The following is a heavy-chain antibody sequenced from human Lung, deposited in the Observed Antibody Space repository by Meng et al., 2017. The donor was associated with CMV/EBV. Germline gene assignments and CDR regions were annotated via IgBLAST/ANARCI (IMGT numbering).Heavy chain of an antibody. D-gene: IGHD1-26*01. CDR3: ARIGATSSYYYGMDV. CDR2: ISAYNGNT. V-gene: IGHV1-18*01. Sequence: ASVKVSXKASGYTFTSYGISWVRQAPGQGLEWMGWISAYNGNTNYAQKLQGRVTMTTDTSTSTAYMELRSLRSDDTAVYYCARIGATSSYYYGMDVWGQGTXVTVSS. CDR1: GYTFTSYG. J-gene: IGHJ6*02.